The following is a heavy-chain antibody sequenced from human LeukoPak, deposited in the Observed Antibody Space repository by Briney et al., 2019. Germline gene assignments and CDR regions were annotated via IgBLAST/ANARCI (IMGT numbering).Heavy chain of an antibody. V-gene: IGHV3-23*01. Sequence: PGGSLRLSCAASGFTFSSYAMSWVRQAPGKGLEWVSAISGSGGSTYYADSAKGQLTISRDNYKNALCMQRHRLRAEDTAVYYCAKFLWSDAFDIWGQGTMVTVSS. CDR1: GFTFSSYA. D-gene: IGHD3-10*01. J-gene: IGHJ3*02. CDR3: AKFLWSDAFDI. CDR2: ISGSGGST.